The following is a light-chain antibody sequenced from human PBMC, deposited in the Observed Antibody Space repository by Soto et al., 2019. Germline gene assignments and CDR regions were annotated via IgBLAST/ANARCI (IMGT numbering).Light chain of an antibody. V-gene: IGKV3-20*01. J-gene: IGKJ4*01. CDR1: QSVSSSY. Sequence: EIVLAQSPGTRSWSPGERATLSCRASQSVSSSYLAWYQQKPGHAPRLLICGASSRATGIPDRFSGSGSGTDFTLTISKLEPEDFAFYYCQQYGSSPLTFGGGTKVDIK. CDR3: QQYGSSPLT. CDR2: GAS.